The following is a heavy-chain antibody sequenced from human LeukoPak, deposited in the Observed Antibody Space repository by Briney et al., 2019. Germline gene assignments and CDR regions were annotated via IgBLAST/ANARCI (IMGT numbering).Heavy chain of an antibody. D-gene: IGHD2-15*01. CDR2: ISGSGGST. CDR1: GFTFSSYA. V-gene: IGHV3-23*01. Sequence: GGSLRLSCAASGFTFSSYAMSWVRQAPGKGLEWVSAISGSGGSTYYADSVKGRFTISRDNSKNTLYLQMNSLRAEDTAVYYCARRYCSGGSCYFDYWGQGTLVTVSS. CDR3: ARRYCSGGSCYFDY. J-gene: IGHJ4*02.